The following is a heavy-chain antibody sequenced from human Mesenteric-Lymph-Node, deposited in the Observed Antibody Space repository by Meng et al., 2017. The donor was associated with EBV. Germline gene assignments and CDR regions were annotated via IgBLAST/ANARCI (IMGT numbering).Heavy chain of an antibody. V-gene: IGHV4-61*01. Sequence: VQVQAAGPGLVKPSETLSLTFTVSGVSVSGDSFYWSWIRQPPGKGLEWIGFIYDSGITHYSPSLKSRVTISVDTSKNQFSLELRSMTPADTAVYYCARDRGWELLDYWGQGTLVTVSS. CDR1: GVSVSGDSFY. D-gene: IGHD1-26*01. CDR3: ARDRGWELLDY. CDR2: IYDSGIT. J-gene: IGHJ4*02.